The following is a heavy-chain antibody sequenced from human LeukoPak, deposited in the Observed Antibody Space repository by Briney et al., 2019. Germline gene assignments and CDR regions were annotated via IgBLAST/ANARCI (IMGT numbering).Heavy chain of an antibody. J-gene: IGHJ4*02. CDR1: GFAFSIYG. CDR2: IRFDGSNK. D-gene: IGHD6-6*01. V-gene: IGHV3-30*02. Sequence: PGGSLRLSCSASGFAFSIYGMHWIRQAPGKGLEWVAFIRFDGSNKYYADSVKGRFTISRDNSKNTLYLQMSSLRAEDTAVYYCATLDIAARPYYFDYWGQGTLVTVSS. CDR3: ATLDIAARPYYFDY.